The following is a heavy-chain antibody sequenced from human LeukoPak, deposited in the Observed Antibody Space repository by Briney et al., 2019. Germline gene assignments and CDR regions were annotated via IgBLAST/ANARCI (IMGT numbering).Heavy chain of an antibody. CDR1: GYTFTGYY. CDR2: INPNSGGT. J-gene: IGHJ4*02. D-gene: IGHD2-15*01. CDR3: ARSTRSTYCSGGSCPSPTFDY. Sequence: ASVKVSCMASGYTFTGYYMHWVRQAPGQGLEWMGRINPNSGGTNYAQKFQGRVTMTRDTSISTAYMELSRLRSDDTAVYYCARSTRSTYCSGGSCPSPTFDYWGQGTLVTVSS. V-gene: IGHV1-2*06.